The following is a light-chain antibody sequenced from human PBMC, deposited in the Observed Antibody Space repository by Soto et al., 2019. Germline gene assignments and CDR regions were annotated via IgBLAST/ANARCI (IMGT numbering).Light chain of an antibody. V-gene: IGLV2-23*01. CDR3: CSYAGDKTYV. Sequence: SGLTQPASVSGSPGRSIAISCTVTGSDVRTYNLVSWYQQHPGKVPKLIIYEASKRPSGVSNRFSGSQPGNTASLTVSGLQAEDEADYYCCSYAGDKTYVFGSGTKVTVL. CDR1: GSDVRTYNL. J-gene: IGLJ1*01. CDR2: EAS.